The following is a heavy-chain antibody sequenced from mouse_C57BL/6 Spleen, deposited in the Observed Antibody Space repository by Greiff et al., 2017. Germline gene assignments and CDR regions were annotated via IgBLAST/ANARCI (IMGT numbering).Heavy chain of an antibody. CDR2: ISNGGGST. D-gene: IGHD2-5*01. J-gene: IGHJ3*01. V-gene: IGHV5-12*01. CDR1: GFTFSDYY. CDR3: ARQGGAYYSNYVGFAY. Sequence: EVPLMESGGGLVQPGGSLKLSCAASGFTFSDYYMYWVRQTPEKRLEWVAYISNGGGSTYYPDTVKGRFTLSRDNAKNPLYLQMSRLKSEDTAMYYCARQGGAYYSNYVGFAYWGQGTLVTVSA.